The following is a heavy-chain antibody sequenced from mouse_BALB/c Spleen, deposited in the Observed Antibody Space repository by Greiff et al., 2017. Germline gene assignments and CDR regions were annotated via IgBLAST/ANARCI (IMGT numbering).Heavy chain of an antibody. D-gene: IGHD2-14*01. V-gene: IGHV1-67*01. Sequence: QVQLQQSGPELVRPGESVKISCKGSGYTFTDYAMHWVKQSHAKSLEWIGVISIYYDNTNYNQKFKGKATMTVDKSSSTAYMELARLTSEDSAIYYCARAGRYDYFDYWGQGTTLTVSS. J-gene: IGHJ2*01. CDR2: ISIYYDNT. CDR3: ARAGRYDYFDY. CDR1: GYTFTDYA.